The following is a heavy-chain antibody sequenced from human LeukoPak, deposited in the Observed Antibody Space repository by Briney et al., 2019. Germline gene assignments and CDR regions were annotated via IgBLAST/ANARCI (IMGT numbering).Heavy chain of an antibody. Sequence: GGSLRLSCAASGFSFNSYSMMWVRQAPGKGLEWVSYISSSSSTIYYADSVKGRFTISRDNAKNSLYLQMNSLRAEDTAVYYCAREDGGSGWYRGSDYWGQGTPVTVSS. CDR1: GFSFNSYS. J-gene: IGHJ4*02. D-gene: IGHD6-19*01. V-gene: IGHV3-48*04. CDR2: ISSSSSTI. CDR3: AREDGGSGWYRGSDY.